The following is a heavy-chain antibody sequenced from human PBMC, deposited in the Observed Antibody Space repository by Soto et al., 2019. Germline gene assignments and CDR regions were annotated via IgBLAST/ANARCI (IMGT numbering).Heavy chain of an antibody. J-gene: IGHJ6*02. CDR3: ARHATSYYDFWSGYYTGRSYYGMDV. CDR2: IYPGDSDT. Sequence: PGESLKISCKGSGYSFTSYWIGWVLQMPWKGLEWMGIIYPGDSDTRYSPSFQGQVTISADKSISTAYQQWSSLKASDTAMYYCARHATSYYDFWSGYYTGRSYYGMDVWGQGTTVTVSS. D-gene: IGHD3-3*01. V-gene: IGHV5-51*01. CDR1: GYSFTSYW.